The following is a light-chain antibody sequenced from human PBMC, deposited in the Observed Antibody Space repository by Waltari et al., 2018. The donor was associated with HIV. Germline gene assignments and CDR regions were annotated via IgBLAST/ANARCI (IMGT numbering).Light chain of an antibody. V-gene: IGLV1-47*01. CDR2: RNN. Sequence: QSVMTQPPSASGTPGQRVTTSCSGSSSNIGRNYVNWYQQLPGTTPKLLIYRNNQRPSGVPDRFSGSKSGTSASLAISGLRSEDEADYYCAAWDDSLSGSWVFGGGTQVTVL. CDR3: AAWDDSLSGSWV. CDR1: SSNIGRNY. J-gene: IGLJ3*02.